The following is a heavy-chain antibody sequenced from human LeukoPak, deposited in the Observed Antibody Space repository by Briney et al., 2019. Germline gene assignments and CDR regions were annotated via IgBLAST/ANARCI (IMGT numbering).Heavy chain of an antibody. CDR1: GFTFSSYG. CDR3: ARESSSGPFEH. D-gene: IGHD3-22*01. J-gene: IGHJ1*01. V-gene: IGHV3-21*01. CDR2: ISSSSSYI. Sequence: PGGSLRLSCAASGFTFSSYGMNWVRQAPGKGLEWVSSISSSSSYIYYADSVKGRFTISRDNAKNSLYLQMNSLRAEDTAVYYCARESSSGPFEHWGQGTLVTVSS.